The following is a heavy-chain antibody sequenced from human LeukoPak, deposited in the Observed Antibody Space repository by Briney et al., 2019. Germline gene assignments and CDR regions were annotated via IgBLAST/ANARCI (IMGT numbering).Heavy chain of an antibody. CDR2: IWYDGSNK. V-gene: IGHV3-33*01. Sequence: GGSLRLSCAASGFTFSSYGMHWVRQAPGKGLEWVAVIWYDGSNKYYADSVKGRFTISRDNSKNTLYLQMNSLRAEDTAVYYCARDEGSSLSDYGMDVWGQGTTVTVSS. J-gene: IGHJ6*02. D-gene: IGHD6-13*01. CDR1: GFTFSSYG. CDR3: ARDEGSSLSDYGMDV.